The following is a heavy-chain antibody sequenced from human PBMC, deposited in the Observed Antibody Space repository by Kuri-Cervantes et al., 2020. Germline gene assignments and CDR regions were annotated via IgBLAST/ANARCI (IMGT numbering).Heavy chain of an antibody. V-gene: IGHV3-7*03. CDR3: ARVWEIAARPVFFDY. Sequence: ETLSLTCAASGFTFSSYWMSWVRQAPGKGLEWVANIKQDGSEKYYVDSVKSRFTISRDNAKNSLYLQMNSLRAEDTAVYYCARVWEIAARPVFFDYWGQGTLVTVSS. CDR2: IKQDGSEK. J-gene: IGHJ4*02. D-gene: IGHD6-6*01. CDR1: GFTFSSYW.